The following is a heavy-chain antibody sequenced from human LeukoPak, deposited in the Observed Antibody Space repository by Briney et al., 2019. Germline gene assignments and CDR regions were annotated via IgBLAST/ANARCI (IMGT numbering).Heavy chain of an antibody. J-gene: IGHJ4*02. D-gene: IGHD3-10*01. CDR1: GFTFNRYA. CDR2: LSGSGGTT. V-gene: IGHV3-23*01. CDR3: AKDVGDSGSYYGH. Sequence: GGSPRLSCAASGFTFNRYAMTWVRQAPGKGLEWLSALSGSGGTTYYADSVKGRFTISRDNSKNMLYLQMNSLRADDTAAYYCAKDVGDSGSYYGHWGQGTLVTVSS.